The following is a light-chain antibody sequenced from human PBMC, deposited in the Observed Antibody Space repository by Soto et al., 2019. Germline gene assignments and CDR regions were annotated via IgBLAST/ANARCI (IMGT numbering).Light chain of an antibody. CDR2: GAS. V-gene: IGKV3-20*01. CDR1: QSISSPY. CDR3: QQYGNSVWT. Sequence: EVVLTQSPDTLSLSPGEGATLSCRASQSISSPYLAWNQQKPGRAPRLLIYGASSRATGIPNRVSGSGSGTDFTLTISRLETEGFAGYYCQQYGNSVWTFGQGTKVDMK. J-gene: IGKJ1*01.